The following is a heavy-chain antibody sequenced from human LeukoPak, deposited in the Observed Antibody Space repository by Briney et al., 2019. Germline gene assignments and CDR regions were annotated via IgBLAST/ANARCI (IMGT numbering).Heavy chain of an antibody. CDR2: ISWNSGSI. CDR3: AKDRGIAVAGTPDY. CDR1: GFTFDDYA. J-gene: IGHJ4*02. V-gene: IGHV3-9*01. D-gene: IGHD6-19*01. Sequence: GRSLRLSCAASGFTFDDYAMHWVRQAPGKGLEWVSGISWNSGSIGYADSVKGRFTISRDNAKNSLYLQMNSLRAEDTALYYCAKDRGIAVAGTPDYWGQGTLVTVSS.